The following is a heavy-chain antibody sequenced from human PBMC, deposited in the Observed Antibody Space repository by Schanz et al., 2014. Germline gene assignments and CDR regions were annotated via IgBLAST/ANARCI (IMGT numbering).Heavy chain of an antibody. Sequence: QVQLVESGGGVVQPGRSLRLSCAASGFTFSRYAVHWVRQAPDKGLVWVAVTSSDGSLKYYADSVKGRFTISRDNSRDTVYLQMNSRRGEDTAVYSCARGGRGGYPGRAFDIGGQGKRVTASS. D-gene: IGHD5-12*01. CDR2: TSSDGSLK. CDR1: GFTFSRYA. V-gene: IGHV3-30*04. J-gene: IGHJ3*02. CDR3: ARGGRGGYPGRAFDI.